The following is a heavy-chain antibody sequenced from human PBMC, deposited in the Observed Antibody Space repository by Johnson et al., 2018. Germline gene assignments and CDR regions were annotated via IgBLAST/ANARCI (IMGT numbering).Heavy chain of an antibody. CDR3: ASFGRSGYLVAY. V-gene: IGHV1-69*01. Sequence: VQLLESGAEVRKPGSSVRVSCKASGGTFSDDAISWVRQAPGHGLEWIGGIVPSVGTPNYAQNFQGRVTVSADESTRTDYMELSSLRSEDTAVYYCASFGRSGYLVAYWGQGTLVTVSS. CDR1: GGTFSDDA. J-gene: IGHJ4*02. CDR2: IVPSVGTP. D-gene: IGHD3-3*01.